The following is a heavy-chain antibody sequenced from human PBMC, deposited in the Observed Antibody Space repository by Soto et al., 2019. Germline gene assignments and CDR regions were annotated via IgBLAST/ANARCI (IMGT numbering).Heavy chain of an antibody. V-gene: IGHV1-18*01. Sequence: QVQLVQSGAEVKKPEASVKVSCKASGYTFTRSGISWVRQAPGQGPEWMGWISSYNGDTNYAQTFQGRVTMTTDTSTSTAYMELRSLRSDDTAVYYCAREGVAPYYYYGMDVWAKGPRSPSP. CDR1: GYTFTRSG. D-gene: IGHD5-12*01. CDR2: ISSYNGDT. J-gene: IGHJ6*02. CDR3: AREGVAPYYYYGMDV.